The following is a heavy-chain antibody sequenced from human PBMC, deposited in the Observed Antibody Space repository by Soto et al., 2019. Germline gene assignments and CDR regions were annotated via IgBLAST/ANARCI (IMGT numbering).Heavy chain of an antibody. V-gene: IGHV1-24*01. Sequence: PEKASSKVSGSTLTELSIHWVRQAPGEGLEWMGGFDLENGDTIYAQRFQGRVAMTAESSAVTLYMELSSLRSEYTPVYDCARDVRSRNQLERWRQGSMVTVSS. D-gene: IGHD3-10*01. J-gene: IGHJ4*02. CDR1: GSTLTELS. CDR3: ARDVRSRNQLER. CDR2: FDLENGDT.